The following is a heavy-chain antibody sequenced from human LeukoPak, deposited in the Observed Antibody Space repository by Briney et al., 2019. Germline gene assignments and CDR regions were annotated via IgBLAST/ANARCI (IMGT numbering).Heavy chain of an antibody. D-gene: IGHD4-17*01. Sequence: GGSLRPSCSASGFTFSNYPMHWVRQAPGKGLEYVSGIGSNGGSTYYADSVKGRFTISRDNSKSMLYLQLSSLRTEDTAVYYCVKDLLTTVTTWDYWGQGTLVTVSS. V-gene: IGHV3-64D*06. CDR3: VKDLLTTVTTWDY. CDR1: GFTFSNYP. CDR2: IGSNGGST. J-gene: IGHJ4*02.